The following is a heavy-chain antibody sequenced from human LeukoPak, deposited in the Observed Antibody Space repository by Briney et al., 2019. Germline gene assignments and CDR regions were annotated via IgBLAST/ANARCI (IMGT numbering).Heavy chain of an antibody. V-gene: IGHV4-4*07. CDR1: GGSISSYY. J-gene: IGHJ6*03. CDR2: IYTSGTT. CDR3: ARGYQLLAYYMDV. D-gene: IGHD2-2*01. Sequence: SETLSLTCTVSGGSISSYYWSWIRQPAGKGLEWIGRIYTSGTTNYNPSLKSRVAMSVDTSKKQFSLKLSSVTAADTAIYYGARGYQLLAYYMDVWGEGTTVTVSS.